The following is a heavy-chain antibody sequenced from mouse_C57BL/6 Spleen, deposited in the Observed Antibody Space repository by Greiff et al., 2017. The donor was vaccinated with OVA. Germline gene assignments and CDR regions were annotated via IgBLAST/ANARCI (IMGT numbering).Heavy chain of an antibody. J-gene: IGHJ2*01. Sequence: EVMLVESGGDLVKPGGSLKLSCAASGFTFSSYGMSWVRQTPDKRLEWVATISSGGSYTYYPDSVKGRFTISRDNAKNTLYLQMSSLKSEDTAMYYCARGDYGNSLDYWGQGTTLTVSS. CDR1: GFTFSSYG. V-gene: IGHV5-6*01. CDR2: ISSGGSYT. CDR3: ARGDYGNSLDY. D-gene: IGHD2-1*01.